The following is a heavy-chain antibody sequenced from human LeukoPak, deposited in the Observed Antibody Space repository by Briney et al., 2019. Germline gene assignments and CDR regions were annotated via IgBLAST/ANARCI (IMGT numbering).Heavy chain of an antibody. CDR2: ISYDGSNK. V-gene: IGHV3-30*18. CDR3: AKGDYYDRTHFDY. D-gene: IGHD3-22*01. J-gene: IGHJ4*02. CDR1: GFTFSSYG. Sequence: PGRSLRLSCAASGFTFSSYGMHWVRQAPGKGLEWVAVISYDGSNKYYADSVKGRFTISRDNSKNTLYLQINSLRAEDTAVYYCAKGDYYDRTHFDYWGQGTLVTVSS.